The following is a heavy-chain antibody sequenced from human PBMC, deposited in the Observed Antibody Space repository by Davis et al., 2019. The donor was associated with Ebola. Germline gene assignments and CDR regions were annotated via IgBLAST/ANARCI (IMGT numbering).Heavy chain of an antibody. Sequence: SETLSLTCAVYVGSFSGYYWSWIRQPPGKGLEWIGYIYYSGSTNYNPSLKSRVTISVDTSKNQFSLKLSSVTAADTAVYYCARAPGWFDPWGQGTLVTVSS. CDR2: IYYSGST. V-gene: IGHV4-59*01. J-gene: IGHJ5*02. CDR3: ARAPGWFDP. CDR1: VGSFSGYY.